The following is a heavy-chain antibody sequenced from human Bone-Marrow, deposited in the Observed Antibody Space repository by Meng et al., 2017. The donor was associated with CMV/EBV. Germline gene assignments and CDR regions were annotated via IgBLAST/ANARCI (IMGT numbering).Heavy chain of an antibody. CDR3: ARRLMGPAYDILTGYYSYYGKDV. Sequence: GGSLRLSCAASGFTFSSYSMNWVRQAPGKGLEWVSSISSSSSYIYYADSVKGRFTISRDNAKNSLYLQMNSLRAEDTAVYYCARRLMGPAYDILTGYYSYYGKDVCDQGTTVVASS. V-gene: IGHV3-21*01. J-gene: IGHJ6*02. D-gene: IGHD3-9*01. CDR1: GFTFSSYS. CDR2: ISSSSSYI.